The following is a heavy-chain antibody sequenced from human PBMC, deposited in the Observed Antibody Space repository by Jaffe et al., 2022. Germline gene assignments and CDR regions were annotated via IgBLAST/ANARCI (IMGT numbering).Heavy chain of an antibody. J-gene: IGHJ4*02. CDR2: INHSGST. CDR1: GGSFSGYY. V-gene: IGHV4-34*01. CDR3: ARVGYSSGPGYLDY. D-gene: IGHD6-19*01. Sequence: QVQLQQWGAGLLKPSETLSLTCAVYGGSFSGYYWSWIRQPPGKGLEWIGEINHSGSTNYNASLKSRVTISVDTSKNQFSLKLSSVTAADTAVYYCARVGYSSGPGYLDYWGQGTLVTVSS.